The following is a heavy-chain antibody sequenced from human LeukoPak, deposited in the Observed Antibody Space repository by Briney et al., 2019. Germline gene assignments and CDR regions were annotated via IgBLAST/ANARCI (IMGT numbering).Heavy chain of an antibody. J-gene: IGHJ3*01. Sequence: SETLSLTCTVSGASISSSTYYWGWIRQPPGKGLEWIGSIYYSGNTYYNPSLKSRVTISVDTSKNRFSLKLTSVTAADTAVYYCAHFKGGSFDFWGQGTMVTVSS. CDR1: GASISSSTYY. CDR2: IYYSGNT. D-gene: IGHD1-26*01. CDR3: AHFKGGSFDF. V-gene: IGHV4-39*01.